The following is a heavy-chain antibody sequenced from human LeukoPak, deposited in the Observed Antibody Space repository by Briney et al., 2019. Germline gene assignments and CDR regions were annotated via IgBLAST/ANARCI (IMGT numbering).Heavy chain of an antibody. CDR1: GFTFSSYA. J-gene: IGHJ3*02. CDR2: ISGSGGST. V-gene: IGHV3-23*01. CDR3: AKDWVAVAGTSRSAFDI. Sequence: GGSLRLSCAASGFTFSSYATSWVRQAPGKGLEWVSAISGSGGSTYYADSVKGRFTISRDNSKNTLYLQMNSLRAEDTAVYYCAKDWVAVAGTSRSAFDIWGQGTMVTVSS. D-gene: IGHD6-19*01.